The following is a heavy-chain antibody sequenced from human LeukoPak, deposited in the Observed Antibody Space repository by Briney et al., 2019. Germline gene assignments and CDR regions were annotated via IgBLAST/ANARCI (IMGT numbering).Heavy chain of an antibody. CDR2: IYTSGST. J-gene: IGHJ6*03. V-gene: IGHV4-61*02. D-gene: IGHD5-12*01. CDR1: GDSISSSSYY. Sequence: SETLSLTCAVSGDSISSSSYYWSWIRQPAGKGLEWIGRIYTSGSTNYNPSLKSRVTMSVDTSKNQFSLKLSSVTAADTAVYYCARELRSGYDYYYYYYMDVWGKGTTVTISS. CDR3: ARELRSGYDYYYYYYMDV.